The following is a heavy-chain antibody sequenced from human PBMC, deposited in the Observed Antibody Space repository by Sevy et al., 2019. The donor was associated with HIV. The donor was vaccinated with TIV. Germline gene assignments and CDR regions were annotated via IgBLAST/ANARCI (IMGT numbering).Heavy chain of an antibody. CDR1: GYTFTSYA. D-gene: IGHD2-2*01. CDR3: AGVSIVPGAMPGYYYAMDV. V-gene: IGHV1-3*01. Sequence: ASVKVSCKASGYTFTSYAIHWVRQAPGQRLQWMGWINAGNGNTKYSQKFQGRVTITRDTSARTAYMELSSLRSEDTAVYYCAGVSIVPGAMPGYYYAMDVWGQGTTVTVSS. CDR2: INAGNGNT. J-gene: IGHJ6*02.